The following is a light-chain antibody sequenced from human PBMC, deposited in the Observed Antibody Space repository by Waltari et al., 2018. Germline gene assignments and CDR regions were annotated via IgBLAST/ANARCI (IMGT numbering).Light chain of an antibody. V-gene: IGLV1-44*01. CDR2: VAR. CDR1: NSNIENNN. CDR3: ASWDDRLRGWV. Sequence: QAVLTKPPAVSGTPGQRVTISCSGSNSNIENNNGNWYQQVTGTAPKLLIDVARHRPPWVPDRFFGSKSGISASLAISGLQSDDEADCYCASWDDRLRGWVFGGGTKLTVL. J-gene: IGLJ3*02.